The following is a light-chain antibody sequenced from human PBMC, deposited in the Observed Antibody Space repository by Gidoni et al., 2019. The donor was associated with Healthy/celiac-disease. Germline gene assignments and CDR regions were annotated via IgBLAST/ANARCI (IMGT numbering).Light chain of an antibody. CDR1: SLRRYY. CDR3: NSRDSSGNHVV. CDR2: GKN. J-gene: IGLJ2*01. V-gene: IGLV3-19*01. Sequence: SSELTQDPAVSVALGQTVRITCQGDSLRRYYASWYQQMPGQAPVLVIYGKNNRPSGIPDRFSGSSSGNTAFLTITGAQAEEEADYYCNSRDSSGNHVVFGGGTKLTVL.